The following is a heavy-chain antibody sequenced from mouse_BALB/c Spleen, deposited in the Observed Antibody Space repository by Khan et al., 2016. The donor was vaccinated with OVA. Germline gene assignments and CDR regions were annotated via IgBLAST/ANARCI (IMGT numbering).Heavy chain of an antibody. CDR3: ERPPYCDYTMDY. Sequence: QIQLVQSGPELKKPGETVKISCKASGYTFTNYGMNWVLQSPGKALKWMGWINTYTGEPTYADDFKGRFAFSLETSASTAFLQINNLKNEDTATYFCERPPYCDYTMDYWGKGTSGTVSS. D-gene: IGHD2-10*01. CDR1: GYTFTNYG. CDR2: INTYTGEP. V-gene: IGHV9-3-1*01. J-gene: IGHJ4*01.